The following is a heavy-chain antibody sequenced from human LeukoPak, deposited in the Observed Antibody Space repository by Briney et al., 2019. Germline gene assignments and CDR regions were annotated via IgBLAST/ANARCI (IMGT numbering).Heavy chain of an antibody. CDR3: ARDRPAWDWRLGRYFDY. CDR2: IYYSGST. V-gene: IGHV4-59*12. Sequence: PSETLSLTCAVSGGSISSYYWSWIRQPPGKGLEWIGYIYYSGSTYYNPSLKSRVTISVDTSKNQFSLKLSSVTAADTAVYYCARDRPAWDWRLGRYFDYWGQGTLVTVSS. D-gene: IGHD3/OR15-3a*01. CDR1: GGSISSYY. J-gene: IGHJ4*02.